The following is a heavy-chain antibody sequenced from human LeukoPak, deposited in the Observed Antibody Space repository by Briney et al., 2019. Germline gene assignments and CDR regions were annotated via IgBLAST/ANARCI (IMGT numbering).Heavy chain of an antibody. J-gene: IGHJ6*03. CDR3: ARDSSGWPTRGWYYYYYYMDV. Sequence: GGSLRLSCAASGFTFSRYSMNWVRQAPGKGLEWVSSISISSSYIYYADSVKGRFTMSRDNAKNSLYLQVNSLRAEDTAVYYCARDSSGWPTRGWYYYYYYMDVWGKGTTVTVSS. V-gene: IGHV3-21*01. D-gene: IGHD6-19*01. CDR1: GFTFSRYS. CDR2: ISISSSYI.